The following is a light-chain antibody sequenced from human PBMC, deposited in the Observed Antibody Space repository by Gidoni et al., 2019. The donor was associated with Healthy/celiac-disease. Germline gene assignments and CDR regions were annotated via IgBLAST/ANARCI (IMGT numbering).Light chain of an antibody. Sequence: DIQMTQSPSSLSASVGDRVTITCRASQSISSYLNWYQQKPGKAPKLLIYAASSLQSGVPSRFSGSGSGTDFTLTISSLQPEDFATYYCQQSYKYPWTFXQXTKLEIK. CDR2: AAS. V-gene: IGKV1-39*01. CDR3: QQSYKYPWT. J-gene: IGKJ2*01. CDR1: QSISSY.